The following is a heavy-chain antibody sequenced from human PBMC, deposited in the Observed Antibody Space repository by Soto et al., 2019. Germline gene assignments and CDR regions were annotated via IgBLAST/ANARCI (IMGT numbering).Heavy chain of an antibody. CDR2: IRYNGDT. CDR3: ARITRPGGGALYYFDS. CDR1: GGSISGYY. D-gene: IGHD1-20*01. J-gene: IGHJ4*02. V-gene: IGHV4-59*12. Sequence: QVQLQESGPGLVNPSETLSLNCTVSGGSISGYYCSWIRQPPGEGLEWIGYIRYNGDTNYSPSLKSRATISVDTSKNQCSLKLTSVTAADTAVYFCARITRPGGGALYYFDSWGQGALVTVSS.